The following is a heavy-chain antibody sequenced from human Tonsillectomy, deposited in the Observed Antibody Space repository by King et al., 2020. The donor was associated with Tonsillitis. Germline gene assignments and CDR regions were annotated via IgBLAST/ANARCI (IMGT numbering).Heavy chain of an antibody. D-gene: IGHD3-10*01. Sequence: ITLKESGPTLVKPTQTLTPTCTFSGFSLSPSGVGVGWIRQPPGKALEWLALIYWNDDKRYSPSLKSMLPITKDTSKNQVVLKITNMDTVDTATYYCAHRQLLWVWELLYGGSFDIWGQGTMVTVSS. V-gene: IGHV2-5*01. CDR1: GFSLSPSGVG. J-gene: IGHJ3*02. CDR3: AHRQLLWVWELLYGGSFDI. CDR2: IYWNDDK.